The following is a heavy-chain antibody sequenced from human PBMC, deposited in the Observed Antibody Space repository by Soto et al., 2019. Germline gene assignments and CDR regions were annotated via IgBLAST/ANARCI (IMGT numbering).Heavy chain of an antibody. V-gene: IGHV1-69*06. CDR1: GGTFSSYA. CDR2: IIPIFGTA. J-gene: IGHJ6*02. D-gene: IGHD3-10*01. CDR3: ARSGITMVRGVYYYYGMDV. Sequence: RASVKVSCKASGGTFSSYAISWVRQAPGQGLEWMGGIIPIFGTANYAQKFQGRVTITADKSTSTAYMELSSLRSEDTAVYYCARSGITMVRGVYYYYGMDVWGQGTTVTVSS.